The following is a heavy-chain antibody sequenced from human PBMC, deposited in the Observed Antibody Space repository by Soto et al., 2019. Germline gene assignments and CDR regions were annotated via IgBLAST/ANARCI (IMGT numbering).Heavy chain of an antibody. D-gene: IGHD6-19*01. V-gene: IGHV3-23*01. Sequence: EVQLLESGGDLIQPGGSLRLSCAASGFIFSNYALTWVRQAPGKGLEWVSSISGSGDKTFYADSVKGRFTISRDNSQNTLFLQMSSLRAEDSAVYYCAKPEIAVIDINYFFDLWGRGTLVTVSS. CDR2: ISGSGDKT. CDR3: AKPEIAVIDINYFFDL. J-gene: IGHJ2*01. CDR1: GFIFSNYA.